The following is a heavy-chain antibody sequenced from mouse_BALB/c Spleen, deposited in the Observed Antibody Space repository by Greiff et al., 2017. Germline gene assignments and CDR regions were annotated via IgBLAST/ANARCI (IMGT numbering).Heavy chain of an antibody. Sequence: EVKLMESGGGLVKPGGSLKLSCAASGFAFSSYDMSWVRQTPEKRLEWVAYISSGGGSTYYPDTVKGRFTISRDNAKNTLYLQMSSLKSEDTAMYYCARHEILRWYFDVWGAGTTVTVSS. D-gene: IGHD1-1*01. CDR1: GFAFSSYD. CDR3: ARHEILRWYFDV. CDR2: ISSGGGST. V-gene: IGHV5-12-1*01. J-gene: IGHJ1*01.